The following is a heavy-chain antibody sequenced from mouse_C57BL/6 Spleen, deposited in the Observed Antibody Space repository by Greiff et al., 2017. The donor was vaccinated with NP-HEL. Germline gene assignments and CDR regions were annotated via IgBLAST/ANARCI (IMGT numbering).Heavy chain of an antibody. Sequence: QVQLQQSGPELVKPGASVKISCKASGYSFTSYYIHWVKQRPGQGLEWIGWIYPGSGNTKYTEKFKGKATLTADTSSSTAYMQLSSLTSEDAAVYYCARGITTGPWDYWGQGTSVTVSS. CDR1: GYSFTSYY. V-gene: IGHV1-66*01. J-gene: IGHJ4*01. CDR2: IYPGSGNT. D-gene: IGHD1-1*01. CDR3: ARGITTGPWDY.